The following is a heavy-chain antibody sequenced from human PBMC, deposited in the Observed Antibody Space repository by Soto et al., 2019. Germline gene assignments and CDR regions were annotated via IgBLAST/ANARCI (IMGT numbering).Heavy chain of an antibody. CDR3: ARGVLRYFDWFPPPDY. D-gene: IGHD3-9*01. J-gene: IGHJ4*02. CDR2: INPSGGST. V-gene: IGHV1-46*03. Sequence: ASVKVSCKASGYTFTSYYMHWVRQARGQGLEWMGIINPSGGSTSYAQKFQGRVTMTRDTSTSTVYMELSSLRSEDTAVYYCARGVLRYFDWFPPPDYWGQGTLVTVSS. CDR1: GYTFTSYY.